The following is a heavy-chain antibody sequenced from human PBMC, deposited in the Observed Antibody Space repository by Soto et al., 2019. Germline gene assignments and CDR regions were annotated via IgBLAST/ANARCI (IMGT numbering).Heavy chain of an antibody. CDR1: GGSFRGYS. D-gene: IGHD2-2*01. J-gene: IGHJ6*02. CDR2: VSHSGST. V-gene: IGHV4-34*01. Sequence: PSETLSLTCAVYGGSFRGYSWTWIRQPPGKGLEWIGEVSHSGSTYYSPSLMSRVTLSIDTSENQFSLKLSSVTAADTAVYYCARGRQVTPAALFKRAGDYSMDVWGQGTTVT. CDR3: ARGRQVTPAALFKRAGDYSMDV.